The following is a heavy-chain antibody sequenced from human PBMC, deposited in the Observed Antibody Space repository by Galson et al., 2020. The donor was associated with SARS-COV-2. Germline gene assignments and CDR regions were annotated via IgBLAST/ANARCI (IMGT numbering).Heavy chain of an antibody. Sequence: SETLSLTCTVSGGSISSYYWSWIRQPPGKGLERIGHIHYSGSTNYNPSLKSRVTISVDTSKNQSSLKLSAVTATDTAVYYCARQDYDFWSGYPHYFDYWGQGTLVTGSS. CDR3: ARQDYDFWSGYPHYFDY. D-gene: IGHD3-3*01. CDR2: IHYSGST. J-gene: IGHJ4*02. V-gene: IGHV4-59*08. CDR1: GGSISSYY.